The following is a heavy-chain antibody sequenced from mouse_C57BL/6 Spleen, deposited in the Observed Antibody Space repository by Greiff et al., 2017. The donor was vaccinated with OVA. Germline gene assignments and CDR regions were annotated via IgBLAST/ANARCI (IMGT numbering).Heavy chain of an antibody. J-gene: IGHJ3*01. CDR3: ARDRGTAQATWFAY. CDR1: GFTFSSYA. V-gene: IGHV5-4*01. CDR2: ISDGGSYT. Sequence: EVKVEESGGGLVKPGGSLKLSCAASGFTFSSYAMSWVRQTPEKRLEWVATISDGGSYTYYPGNVKGRFTISRDNAKNNLYLQMSHLKSEDTAMYYCARDRGTAQATWFAYWGQGTLVTVSA. D-gene: IGHD3-2*02.